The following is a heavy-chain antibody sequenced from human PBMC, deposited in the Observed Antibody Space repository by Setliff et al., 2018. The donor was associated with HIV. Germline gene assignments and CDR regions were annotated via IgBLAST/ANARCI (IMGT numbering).Heavy chain of an antibody. CDR1: GGSISSYY. D-gene: IGHD3-22*01. CDR2: IHYSGTT. CDR3: ARVWDFYDSSGFLWSHGFDI. Sequence: PSETLSLTCTVSGGSISSYYWSWIRQPPGKGLEWIGQIHYSGTTKYSPSLKSRVTISVDTSNDEFSLKLTSVSEADTAVYYCARVWDFYDSSGFLWSHGFDIWGQGTMVTVSS. J-gene: IGHJ3*02. V-gene: IGHV4-59*01.